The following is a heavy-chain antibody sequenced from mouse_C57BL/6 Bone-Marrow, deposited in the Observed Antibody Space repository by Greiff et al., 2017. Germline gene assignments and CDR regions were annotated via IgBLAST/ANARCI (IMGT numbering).Heavy chain of an antibody. CDR3: TGDRPSLDYYAMDY. CDR2: IRLKSDNYAT. J-gene: IGHJ4*01. Sequence: EVKLEESGGGLVQPGGSMKLSCVASGFTFSNYWMNWVRQSPEKGLEWVAQIRLKSDNYATHYAESVKGRFPISRDDSKSSVYLQMNNLRAEDTGIYYCTGDRPSLDYYAMDYWGQGTSVTVSS. CDR1: GFTFSNYW. V-gene: IGHV6-3*01. D-gene: IGHD6-2*01.